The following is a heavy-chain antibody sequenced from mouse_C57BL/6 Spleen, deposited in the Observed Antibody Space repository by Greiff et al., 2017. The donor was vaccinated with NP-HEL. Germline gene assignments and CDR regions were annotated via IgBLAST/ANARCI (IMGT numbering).Heavy chain of an antibody. J-gene: IGHJ3*01. CDR3: ARSVYDGYYPPWFAY. D-gene: IGHD2-3*01. CDR1: GYTFTGYW. Sequence: QVQLQQSGAELMKPGASVKPSCKATGYTFTGYWIEWVKQRPGHGLEWIGEILPGSGSTNYNEKFKGKATFTADTSSNTAYMQLSSLTTEDSAIYYCARSVYDGYYPPWFAYWGQGTLVTVSA. CDR2: ILPGSGST. V-gene: IGHV1-9*01.